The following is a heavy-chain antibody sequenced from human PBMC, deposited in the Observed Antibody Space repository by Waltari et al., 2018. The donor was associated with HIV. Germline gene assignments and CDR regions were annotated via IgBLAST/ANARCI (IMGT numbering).Heavy chain of an antibody. CDR3: AGEVGFSYGYGYFDY. CDR1: GFTFSDYY. Sequence: QVQLVESGGGLVKPGGSLRLSGAASGFTFSDYYMSWIRQVPGKGLEWVSYLSPGGSAVFYADFVKGRFTVSRDNTKNSLFLDMNNLRAEDTAVYYCAGEVGFSYGYGYFDYWGQGTLVTVSS. CDR2: LSPGGSAV. V-gene: IGHV3-11*01. J-gene: IGHJ4*02. D-gene: IGHD5-18*01.